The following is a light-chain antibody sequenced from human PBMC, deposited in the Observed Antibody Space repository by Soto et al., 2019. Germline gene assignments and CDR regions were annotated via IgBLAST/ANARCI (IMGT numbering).Light chain of an antibody. V-gene: IGLV2-14*01. J-gene: IGLJ3*02. Sequence: QTDRSQPASVSGSPGQSITISCTGTNSDVGGYDRVSWYQHHPGKAPKLLIFEVYNRPSGISDRFSGSKSGDTASLTISGLQAEDEADYYCISYIHSTTTHWVFGGGTKVTVL. CDR1: NSDVGGYDR. CDR2: EVY. CDR3: ISYIHSTTTHWV.